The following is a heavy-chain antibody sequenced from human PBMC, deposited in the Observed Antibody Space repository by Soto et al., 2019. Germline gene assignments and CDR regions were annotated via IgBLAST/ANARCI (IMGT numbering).Heavy chain of an antibody. Sequence: EVQLLESGGGLVQPGGSLRLSCAASGFTFSSYAMSWVRQAPGKGLEWVSAISGSGGSTYYADSVKGRFTISRDNSKNTLYLQMTSLRAEATAVYYCAKVRFVVVSATSGGRYFDYWGKATLVTVSS. CDR3: AKVRFVVVSATSGGRYFDY. V-gene: IGHV3-23*01. CDR2: ISGSGGST. D-gene: IGHD2-15*01. J-gene: IGHJ4*02. CDR1: GFTFSSYA.